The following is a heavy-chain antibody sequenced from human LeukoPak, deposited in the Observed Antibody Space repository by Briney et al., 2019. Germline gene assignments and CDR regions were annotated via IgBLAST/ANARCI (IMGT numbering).Heavy chain of an antibody. J-gene: IGHJ6*02. CDR2: INPNSGGT. V-gene: IGHV1-2*04. CDR1: GYTFTGYY. D-gene: IGHD3-10*01. CDR3: ARTYYYGSGSSKRDYYYGMDV. Sequence: ASVKVSCKASGYTFTGYYMHWVRQAPGQGLEWMGWINPNSGGTNYAQKFQGWVTMTRDTSISTAYMELSRLRSDDTAVYYCARTYYYGSGSSKRDYYYGMDVWGQGTTVTVSS.